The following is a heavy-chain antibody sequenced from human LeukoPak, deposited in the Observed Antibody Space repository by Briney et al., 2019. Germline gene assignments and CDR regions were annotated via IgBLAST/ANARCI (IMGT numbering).Heavy chain of an antibody. J-gene: IGHJ4*02. D-gene: IGHD6-13*01. CDR3: ARDPRRVYSSSWFDDY. CDR1: GGSFSGYY. CDR2: INHSGST. V-gene: IGHV4-34*01. Sequence: SETLSLTCAVYGGSFSGYYWSWIRQPPGKGLEWIGEINHSGSTNYNPSLKSRVTISVDKSKNQFSLKLSSVTAADTAVYYCARDPRRVYSSSWFDDYWGQGTLVTVSS.